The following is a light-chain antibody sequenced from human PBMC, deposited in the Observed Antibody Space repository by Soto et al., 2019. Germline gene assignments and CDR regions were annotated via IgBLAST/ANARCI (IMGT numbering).Light chain of an antibody. CDR1: SSDVDAYNY. Sequence: QSALTQPPSASGSPGQSVTISCTGTSSDVDAYNYVSWYQQHPGKAPKLMIYEGSKRPSGVPDRFSGSKSGNTASLTVSGLQAEDEADYYCSSYAGSNNLFGGGTKLTVL. CDR2: EGS. J-gene: IGLJ3*02. CDR3: SSYAGSNNL. V-gene: IGLV2-8*01.